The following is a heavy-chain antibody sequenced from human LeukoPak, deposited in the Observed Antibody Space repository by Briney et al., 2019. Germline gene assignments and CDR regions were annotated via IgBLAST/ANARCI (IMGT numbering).Heavy chain of an antibody. CDR2: IYHSGST. V-gene: IGHV4-38-2*01. CDR1: GYSISSGYY. Sequence: PSETLSLTCAVSGYSISSGYYWGWIRQPPGKGLEWIGSIYHSGSTYYNPSLKSRVTISVDTSKNQFSLKLSSVTAADTAVYYCARHLLDIVVVPAVLTPVNWFDPWGQGTLVTVSS. CDR3: ARHLLDIVVVPAVLTPVNWFDP. J-gene: IGHJ5*02. D-gene: IGHD2-2*03.